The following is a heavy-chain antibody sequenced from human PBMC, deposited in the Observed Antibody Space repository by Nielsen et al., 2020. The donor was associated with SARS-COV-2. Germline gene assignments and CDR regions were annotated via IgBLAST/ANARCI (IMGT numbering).Heavy chain of an antibody. CDR1: GFTFSDYY. CDR3: ARVDTMIVVSY. J-gene: IGHJ4*02. V-gene: IGHV3-11*04. CDR2: ISSSGSTI. Sequence: GGSLRLFCAASGFTFSDYYMSWIRQAPGKGLEWVSYISSSGSTIYYADSVKGRFTISRDNAKNSLYLQMNSLRAEDTAVYYCARVDTMIVVSYWGQGTLVTVSS. D-gene: IGHD3-22*01.